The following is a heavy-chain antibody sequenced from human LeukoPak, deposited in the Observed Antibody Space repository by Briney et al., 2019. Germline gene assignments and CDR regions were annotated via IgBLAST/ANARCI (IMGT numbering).Heavy chain of an antibody. D-gene: IGHD1-1*01. Sequence: GGSLRLSCAASGFTVSSNYMSWVRQAPGKGLEWVSVIYSGGSTYYADSVKGRFTISRDNARNSLYLQMSSLRDEDTAVFYCARSAYNSDPTAFDVWGRGTMVTVSS. CDR1: GFTVSSNY. J-gene: IGHJ3*01. V-gene: IGHV3-66*01. CDR2: IYSGGST. CDR3: ARSAYNSDPTAFDV.